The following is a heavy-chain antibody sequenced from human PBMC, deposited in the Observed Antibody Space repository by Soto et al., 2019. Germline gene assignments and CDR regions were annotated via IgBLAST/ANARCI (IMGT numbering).Heavy chain of an antibody. V-gene: IGHV3-33*01. D-gene: IGHD1-1*01. Sequence: GGSLRLSCAASGFTFSSYGMHWVRQAPGKGLEWVAVIWYDESNKYYADSVKGRFTISRDNSKNTLYLQMNSLRAEDTAVYYCARDSTGTGSGNFDYWGQGTLVTVSS. CDR2: IWYDESNK. J-gene: IGHJ4*02. CDR3: ARDSTGTGSGNFDY. CDR1: GFTFSSYG.